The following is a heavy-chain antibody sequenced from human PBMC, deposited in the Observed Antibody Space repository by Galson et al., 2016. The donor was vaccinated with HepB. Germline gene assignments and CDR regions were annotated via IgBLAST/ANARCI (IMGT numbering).Heavy chain of an antibody. CDR1: GYSFRSYG. Sequence: SVKVSCKASGYSFRSYGISWVRQAPGQGLEWMGWISGLNGNTIYAQKFQDRVTMTIDTSTSTVSMELRSLRSDDTAVYYCVRVAVAMTTVGPFDHWGQGTLVIVSS. V-gene: IGHV1-18*04. CDR3: VRVAVAMTTVGPFDH. CDR2: ISGLNGNT. J-gene: IGHJ4*02. D-gene: IGHD4-11*01.